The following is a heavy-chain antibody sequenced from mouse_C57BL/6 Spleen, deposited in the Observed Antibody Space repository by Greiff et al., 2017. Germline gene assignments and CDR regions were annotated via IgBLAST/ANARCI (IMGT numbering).Heavy chain of an antibody. J-gene: IGHJ3*01. V-gene: IGHV1-15*01. CDR2: IDPETGGT. CDR1: GYTFTDYE. Sequence: VQLQESGAELVRPGASVTLSCKASGYTFTDYEMHWVKQTPVHGLEWIGAIDPETGGTAYNQKFKGKAILTADKSSSTAYMELRSLTSEDSAVYYCTRGDYYGSRGGFAYWGQGTLVTVSA. CDR3: TRGDYYGSRGGFAY. D-gene: IGHD1-1*01.